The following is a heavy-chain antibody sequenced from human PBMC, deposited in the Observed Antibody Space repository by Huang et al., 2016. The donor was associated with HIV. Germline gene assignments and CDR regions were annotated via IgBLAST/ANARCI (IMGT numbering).Heavy chain of an antibody. CDR1: GYIFSNYD. CDR2: LNPNSGKT. Sequence: QVQLVQSGPEVKKPGASVKVSCQPFGYIFSNYDINWVRQAPGQGLQWMGWLNPNSGKTAYGQNFKGRVTLTRSTSTGAAYMVLNSLTSQDTAVYYCARLTSGWYQDYWGQGTLVTVSS. CDR3: ARLTSGWYQDY. J-gene: IGHJ4*02. D-gene: IGHD6-19*01. V-gene: IGHV1-8*01.